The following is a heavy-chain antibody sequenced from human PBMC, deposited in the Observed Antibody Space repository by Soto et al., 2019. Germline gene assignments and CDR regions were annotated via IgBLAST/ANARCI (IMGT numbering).Heavy chain of an antibody. J-gene: IGHJ3*01. CDR3: VRRAITATTTWGAFDV. Sequence: EVQLLESGGGLVQPGGSLRLSCAASGFTFSSFVMNWVRQAPGKGLEWVSTISTGADVSHYTDSVKGRFTISRVNSRITLHLQRDSLRVEDAAVGFCVRRAITATTTWGAFDVWWQGTAVTLSS. CDR2: ISTGADVS. D-gene: IGHD1-20*01. V-gene: IGHV3-23*01. CDR1: GFTFSSFV.